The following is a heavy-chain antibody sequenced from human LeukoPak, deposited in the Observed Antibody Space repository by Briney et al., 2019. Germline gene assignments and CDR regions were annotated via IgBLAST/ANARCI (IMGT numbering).Heavy chain of an antibody. CDR1: GLTFRNYG. Sequence: GGSLRLSCVGFGLTFRNYGMSWVRQAPGKGLEWVSFIRSKAYGGTTEYAASVKGRFTISRDDSKSIAFLQMNSLKTEDTAVYYCTRELGYCTNGVCYRAYHFDYWGQGTLVTVSS. J-gene: IGHJ4*02. D-gene: IGHD2-8*01. V-gene: IGHV3-49*04. CDR2: IRSKAYGGTT. CDR3: TRELGYCTNGVCYRAYHFDY.